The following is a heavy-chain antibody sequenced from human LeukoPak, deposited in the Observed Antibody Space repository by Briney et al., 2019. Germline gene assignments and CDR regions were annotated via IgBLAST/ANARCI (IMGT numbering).Heavy chain of an antibody. J-gene: IGHJ3*02. V-gene: IGHV3-30-3*01. CDR1: GFTFSSYA. CDR3: ARLLAAAGGGVDAFDI. Sequence: GGSLRLSCAASGFTFSSYAMHWVRQAPGKGLEWVAVISYDGSNKYYADSVKGRFTISRDNSKNTLYLQMNSLRAEDTAVYYCARLLAAAGGGVDAFDIWGQGTMVTVSS. D-gene: IGHD6-13*01. CDR2: ISYDGSNK.